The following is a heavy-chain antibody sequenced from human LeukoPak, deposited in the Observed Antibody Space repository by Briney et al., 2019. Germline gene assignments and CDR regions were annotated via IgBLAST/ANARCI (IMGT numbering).Heavy chain of an antibody. CDR1: GGTFGSYS. D-gene: IGHD3-10*01. CDR3: ARDAMTYYGSGSYLDY. Sequence: SVNVSCKPSGGTFGSYSISWERQAPGQVLEWMGRIIPILGIANYAQTFQGRVTITAGKSTSTAYMELSSLRSEDTAVYYCARDAMTYYGSGSYLDYWGQGNLVTVSS. CDR2: IIPILGIA. J-gene: IGHJ4*02. V-gene: IGHV1-69*04.